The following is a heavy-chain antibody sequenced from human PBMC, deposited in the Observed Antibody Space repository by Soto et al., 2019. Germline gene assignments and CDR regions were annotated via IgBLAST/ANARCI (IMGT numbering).Heavy chain of an antibody. Sequence: GGSLRLSCTASGFTFGDYAMSWFRQAPGKGLEYVSGISSNGVGTYYANSVQGRFTISRDISKNTVYLQMGSLRPEDMAVYYCARRARPDFYYMDVWGKGTTVTVSS. D-gene: IGHD6-6*01. V-gene: IGHV3-64*01. CDR3: ARRARPDFYYMDV. J-gene: IGHJ6*03. CDR1: GFTFGDYA. CDR2: ISSNGVGT.